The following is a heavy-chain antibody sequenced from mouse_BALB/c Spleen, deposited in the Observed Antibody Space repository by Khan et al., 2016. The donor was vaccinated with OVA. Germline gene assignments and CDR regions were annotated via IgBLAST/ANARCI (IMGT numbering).Heavy chain of an antibody. V-gene: IGHV6-6*02. J-gene: IGHJ2*01. CDR1: GFTFSNYW. Sequence: EVKLEEAGGGLVQPGGSMKLSCVASGFTFSNYWMNWVCQSPEKGLEWVAEIRLKSDDYVTHYAESVIGRFTISRDESKSSGYLQKKNIRAEDTGIYYCWILLWGQGTTLTVSS. CDR3: WILL. CDR2: IRLKSDDYVT.